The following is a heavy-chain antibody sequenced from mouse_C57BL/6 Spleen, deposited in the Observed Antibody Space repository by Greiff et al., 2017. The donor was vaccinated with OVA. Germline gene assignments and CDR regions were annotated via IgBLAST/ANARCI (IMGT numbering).Heavy chain of an antibody. D-gene: IGHD2-4*01. V-gene: IGHV1-62-3*01. CDR2: IDPNSGGT. Sequence: QSCKASGYTFTSYWMHWVKQRPGRGLEWIGRIDPNSGGTKYNEKFKSKATLTVDKPSSTAYMQLSSLTSEDSAVYYCASIYYDYDVGYFDYWGQGTTLTVSS. CDR1: GYTFTSYW. J-gene: IGHJ2*01. CDR3: ASIYYDYDVGYFDY.